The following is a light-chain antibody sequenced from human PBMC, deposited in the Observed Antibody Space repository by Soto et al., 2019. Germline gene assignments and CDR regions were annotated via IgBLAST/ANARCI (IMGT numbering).Light chain of an antibody. Sequence: QSVLTQPHSVSAAPGQKVTISCSGSSSNIGNNYVSWYQQLPGTAPKLLIYENNKRPSGIPDRFSGSKSGTSATLGITGLQTGDEADYYCGTWDSSLSAVVFGGGTKVTVL. CDR3: GTWDSSLSAVV. CDR2: ENN. V-gene: IGLV1-51*02. CDR1: SSNIGNNY. J-gene: IGLJ2*01.